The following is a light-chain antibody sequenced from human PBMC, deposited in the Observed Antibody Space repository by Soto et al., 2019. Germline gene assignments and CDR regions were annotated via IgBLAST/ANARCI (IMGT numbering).Light chain of an antibody. CDR2: VAS. J-gene: IGKJ1*01. Sequence: EIVLTQSPGTLSLSPGERATLSCRASQSVSRNFLAWYQQKPGQAPRLLIYVASSRATGIPDRFSGSGSGTAFTLTISRLEPEDVAVYYCQQYGSSPRTFGQGTKVEI. V-gene: IGKV3-20*01. CDR3: QQYGSSPRT. CDR1: QSVSRNF.